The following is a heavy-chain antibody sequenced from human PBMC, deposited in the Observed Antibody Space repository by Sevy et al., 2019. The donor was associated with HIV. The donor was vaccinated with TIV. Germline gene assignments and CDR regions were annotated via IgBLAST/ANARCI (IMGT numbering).Heavy chain of an antibody. CDR3: ARDKSYYYYGMDV. CDR1: GFTFSDYY. CDR2: ISSSGSTI. V-gene: IGHV3-11*01. J-gene: IGHJ6*02. Sequence: GGSLRLSCAASGFTFSDYYMSWIRQAPGKGLEWVSYISSSGSTIYYADSVKGRFTISRDNAKNSLYLQMNSLRAEDTALYYCARDKSYYYYGMDVWGQGTTVTVSS.